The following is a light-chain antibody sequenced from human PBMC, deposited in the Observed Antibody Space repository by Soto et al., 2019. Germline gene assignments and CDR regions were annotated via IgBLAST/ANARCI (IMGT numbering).Light chain of an antibody. CDR2: AAS. J-gene: IGKJ4*01. CDR1: QSVSTN. V-gene: IGKV3-15*01. Sequence: EIVMTQSPATLSMSPGERATLSCRASQSVSTNLAWYQQTPGQAPRLLIYAASTRATGIPARFSGSGSGTDFTLTSIRLQSEDFAVSYCQQYDIDPAFGRGTKVEIK. CDR3: QQYDIDPA.